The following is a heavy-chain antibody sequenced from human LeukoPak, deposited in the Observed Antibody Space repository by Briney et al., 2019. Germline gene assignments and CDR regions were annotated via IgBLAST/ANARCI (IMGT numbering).Heavy chain of an antibody. CDR1: GYTFTGYY. Sequence: ASVKVSCKASGYTFTGYYMHWVRQAPGQGLEWMGIINPSGGSTSYAQKFQGRVTMTRDTSTSTVYMELSSLRSEDTAVYYCARDLGYCGGDCYTRDYWGQGTLVTVSS. D-gene: IGHD2-21*02. V-gene: IGHV1-46*01. J-gene: IGHJ4*02. CDR2: INPSGGST. CDR3: ARDLGYCGGDCYTRDY.